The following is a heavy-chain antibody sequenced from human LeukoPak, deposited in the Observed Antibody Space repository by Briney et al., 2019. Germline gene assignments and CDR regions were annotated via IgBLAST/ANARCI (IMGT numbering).Heavy chain of an antibody. CDR1: GYTFTNYD. CDR2: MNPNSGNT. V-gene: IGHV1-8*03. CDR3: ARGPAYSIYGASYYYYMDV. Sequence: ASVKVSCKASGYTFTNYDINWVRQATGQGLEWMGWMNPNSGNTGYAEKFQGRVTITRDTSITTAYMELSSLRSEDSAVYYCARGPAYSIYGASYYYYMDVWGKGTTVTVSS. J-gene: IGHJ6*03. D-gene: IGHD4-11*01.